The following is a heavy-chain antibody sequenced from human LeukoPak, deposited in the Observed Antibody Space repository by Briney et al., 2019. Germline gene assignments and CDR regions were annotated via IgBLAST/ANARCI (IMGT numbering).Heavy chain of an antibody. V-gene: IGHV3-9*01. D-gene: IGHD3-22*01. Sequence: GGSLRLSCAASGFTFDDYAMHWVRQVPGKGPEWVSGISWNSGSIGYGDSVKGRFIISRDNAKNSLYLQMNSLRAEDTALYYCAKDRRYYDSSGSFDYWGQGTLVTVSS. CDR3: AKDRRYYDSSGSFDY. J-gene: IGHJ4*02. CDR1: GFTFDDYA. CDR2: ISWNSGSI.